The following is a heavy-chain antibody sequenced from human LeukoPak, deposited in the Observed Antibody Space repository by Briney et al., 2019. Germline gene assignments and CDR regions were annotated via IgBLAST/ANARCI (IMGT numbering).Heavy chain of an antibody. Sequence: GGSLRLSCSASRFTFSSYAMHWVRQAPGEGLEYVLAISSNGGSTYYADSVKGRFTISRDNSKNTLYLQMRSLRAEDTAVYYCVRISSSGWYAGDYWGGGTLVTVSS. CDR2: ISSNGGST. J-gene: IGHJ4*02. V-gene: IGHV3-64D*06. D-gene: IGHD6-19*01. CDR1: RFTFSSYA. CDR3: VRISSSGWYAGDY.